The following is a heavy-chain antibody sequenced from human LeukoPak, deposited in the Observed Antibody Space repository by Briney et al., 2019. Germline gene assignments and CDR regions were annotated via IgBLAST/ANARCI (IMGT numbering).Heavy chain of an antibody. CDR2: IYYSGST. Sequence: SETLSLTCTVSGGSVSSGSYYWSWIRQPPGKGLEWIGYIYYSGSTNYNPSLKSRVTISVDTSKNQFSLKLSSVTAADTAVYYCAREEVEYCSSTSCPYYFDYWGQGTLVTVSS. CDR3: AREEVEYCSSTSCPYYFDY. V-gene: IGHV4-61*01. CDR1: GGSVSSGSYY. J-gene: IGHJ4*02. D-gene: IGHD2-2*01.